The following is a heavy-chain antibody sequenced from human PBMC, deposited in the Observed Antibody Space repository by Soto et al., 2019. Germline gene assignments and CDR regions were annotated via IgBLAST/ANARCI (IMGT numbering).Heavy chain of an antibody. CDR3: ARVLVIRFLEWLYASGIDAFDI. D-gene: IGHD3-3*01. J-gene: IGHJ3*02. V-gene: IGHV3-53*01. CDR1: GFTVSSNY. CDR2: VYSGGST. Sequence: EVQLVESGGGLIQPGGSLRLSCAASGFTVSSNYMSWVRHAPGKGLEWVSVVYSGGSTYYADSVKGRFTISRDNSRNTLYLQMTSLRAEDTAVYYCARVLVIRFLEWLYASGIDAFDIWGQWTMVTVSS.